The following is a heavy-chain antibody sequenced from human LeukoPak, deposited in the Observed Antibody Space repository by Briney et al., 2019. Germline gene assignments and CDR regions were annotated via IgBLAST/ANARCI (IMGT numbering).Heavy chain of an antibody. Sequence: SETLSLTCTVSGDSVTSGSYYWSWIRQPPGRGLEWIGYMYYSGSTNYNPSLKSRVTISVDTSKNQFSLKLSSVTAADTAVYYCARSDIGYSYGYGTQYFQHWGQGTLVTVSS. J-gene: IGHJ1*01. V-gene: IGHV4-61*01. CDR3: ARSDIGYSYGYGTQYFQH. CDR1: GDSVTSGSYY. D-gene: IGHD5-18*01. CDR2: MYYSGST.